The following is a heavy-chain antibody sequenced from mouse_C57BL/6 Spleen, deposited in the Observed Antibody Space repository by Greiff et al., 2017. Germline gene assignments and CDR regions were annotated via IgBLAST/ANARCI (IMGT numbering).Heavy chain of an antibody. D-gene: IGHD4-1*01. Sequence: QVQLQQPGAELVKPGASVKMSCKASGYTFTSYWITWVKQRPGQGLEWIGDIYPGSGSTNYNEKFKSKATLTVDTSSSTAYMQLSSLTSEDSAVYYCARGGTGIVAMDYWGQGTSVTVSS. CDR1: GYTFTSYW. CDR3: ARGGTGIVAMDY. J-gene: IGHJ4*01. V-gene: IGHV1-55*01. CDR2: IYPGSGST.